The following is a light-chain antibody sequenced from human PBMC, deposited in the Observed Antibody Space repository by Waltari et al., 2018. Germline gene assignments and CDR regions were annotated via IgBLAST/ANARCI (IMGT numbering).Light chain of an antibody. CDR1: QSLNSY. CDR2: AAS. V-gene: IGKV1-39*01. J-gene: IGKJ1*01. Sequence: DIQMTQSPSSLSASVADRVTITSRPSQSLNSYLNWDQQKPGKAPKLLIYAASSLQSGVPSRFSGSGSGTDFTLTISSLQPEDFATYYCQQSYSTPPTFGQGTKVEIK. CDR3: QQSYSTPPT.